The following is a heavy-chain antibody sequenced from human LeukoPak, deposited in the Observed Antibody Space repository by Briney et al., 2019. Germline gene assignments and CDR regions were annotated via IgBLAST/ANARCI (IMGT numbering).Heavy chain of an antibody. D-gene: IGHD3-22*01. CDR1: GYTFTGYY. CDR2: INPNSGGT. V-gene: IGHV1-2*02. CDR3: ARGDSSGYYRDYYYMDV. Sequence: ASVKVSCKASGYTFTGYYMHWVRQAPGQGLEWMGWINPNSGGTNYAQKFKGRVTMTRDTYISTAYMELSRLRSDATAVYYCARGDSSGYYRDYYYMDVWGKGTTVTVSS. J-gene: IGHJ6*03.